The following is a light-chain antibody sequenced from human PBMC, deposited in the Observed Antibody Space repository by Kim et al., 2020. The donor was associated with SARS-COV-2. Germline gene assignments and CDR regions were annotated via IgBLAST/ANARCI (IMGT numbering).Light chain of an antibody. CDR3: MHGLQPIT. CDR1: QSLVYSDGNTY. V-gene: IGKV2-30*01. Sequence: DVVMTQSPLSLPVTLGQPASISCRSSQSLVYSDGNTYLNWFQQRPGQSPRRLIYKVSNRDSGVPDRFSGSGSGTDFTLIIRMVEAEDVGVYYCMHGLQPITFGPGTRLEIK. J-gene: IGKJ5*01. CDR2: KVS.